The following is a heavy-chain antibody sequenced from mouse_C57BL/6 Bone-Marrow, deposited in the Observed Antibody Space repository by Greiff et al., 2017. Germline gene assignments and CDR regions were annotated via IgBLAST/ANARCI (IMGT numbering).Heavy chain of an antibody. CDR1: GYTFTSYW. D-gene: IGHD2-12*01. CDR2: IDPSDSYT. Sequence: QVQLQQPGAELVRPGTSVKLSCKASGYTFTSYWMHWVKQRPGHGLEWIGVIDPSDSYTNYNQKFKGKATLTVDTSSSTAYMQLSSLTSEDSAVYYCARNYRDYWGQGTTLTVSS. J-gene: IGHJ2*01. V-gene: IGHV1-59*01. CDR3: ARNYRDY.